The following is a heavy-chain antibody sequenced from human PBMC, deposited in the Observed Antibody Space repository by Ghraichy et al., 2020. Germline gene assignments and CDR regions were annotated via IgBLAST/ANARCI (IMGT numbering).Heavy chain of an antibody. D-gene: IGHD3-10*01. J-gene: IGHJ1*01. CDR3: TIFGLPQPH. CDR2: INADGSST. Sequence: GGSLRLSCAASGFTISAYYMHWVRQAPGKGLVWVSRINADGSSTTYADSVKGRFTVSRDNAKNTLDLQMNSLRAEDTAVYYCTIFGLPQPHWGQGTLVTVSS. V-gene: IGHV3-74*01. CDR1: GFTISAYY.